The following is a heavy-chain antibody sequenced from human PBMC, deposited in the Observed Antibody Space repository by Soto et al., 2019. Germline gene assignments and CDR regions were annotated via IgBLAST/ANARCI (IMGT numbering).Heavy chain of an antibody. CDR3: AREKPYSSSWYHDY. Sequence: PSEPLSLTCTVSGGSISSYYWSWIRQPPGKGLEWIGEINHSGSTNYNPSLKSRVTISVDTSKNQFSLKLSSVTAADTAVYYCAREKPYSSSWYHDYWGQGTLVTVSS. V-gene: IGHV4-34*01. J-gene: IGHJ4*02. CDR2: INHSGST. D-gene: IGHD6-13*01. CDR1: GGSISSYY.